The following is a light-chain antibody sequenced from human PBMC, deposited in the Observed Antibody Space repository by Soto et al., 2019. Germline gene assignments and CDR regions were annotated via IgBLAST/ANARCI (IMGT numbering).Light chain of an antibody. CDR3: ATWDDSLDGPV. Sequence: SVLTEPPSATGTPGQTVTVSCSGRGSGIGGNTVSWYQQLPGTAPRLLIHSNDRRPSGVPDRFSGSKSGASASLAISGLQSEDEADYYCATWDDSLDGPVFGGGTKLTVL. CDR2: SND. J-gene: IGLJ3*02. V-gene: IGLV1-44*01. CDR1: GSGIGGNT.